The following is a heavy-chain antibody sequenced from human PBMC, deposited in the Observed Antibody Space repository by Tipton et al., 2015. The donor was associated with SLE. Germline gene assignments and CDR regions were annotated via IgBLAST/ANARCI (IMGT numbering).Heavy chain of an antibody. D-gene: IGHD6-13*01. CDR1: GGSISSSSYY. J-gene: IGHJ4*02. CDR3: AFGYSSSWPLDY. V-gene: IGHV4-39*07. Sequence: LRLSCTVSGGSISSSSYYWGWIRQPPGKGLEWIGSIYYSGSTYYNPSLKSRVTISVDTSKNQFSLNLSSVTAADTAVYYCAFGYSSSWPLDYWGQGTLVTVSS. CDR2: IYYSGST.